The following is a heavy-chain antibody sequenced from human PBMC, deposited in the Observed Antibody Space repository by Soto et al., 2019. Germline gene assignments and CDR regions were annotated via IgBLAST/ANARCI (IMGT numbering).Heavy chain of an antibody. D-gene: IGHD4-4*01. CDR1: GFPFSSYV. V-gene: IGHV3-23*01. Sequence: PGGSLRLSCAASGFPFSSYVMRWVRQAPGKGLEWVSGISGGGSNTFYADYVKGRFTISRDNSKNTLLLQMNSLGAEDTAVYYCAKDSNKYSSSLRGRYFDYWGQGIGVTVS. CDR3: AKDSNKYSSSLRGRYFDY. J-gene: IGHJ4*02. CDR2: ISGGGSNT.